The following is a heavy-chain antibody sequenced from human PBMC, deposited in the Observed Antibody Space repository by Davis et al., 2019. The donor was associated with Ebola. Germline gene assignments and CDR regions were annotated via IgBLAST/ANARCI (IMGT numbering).Heavy chain of an antibody. Sequence: AASVKVSCKASGGTFSSYAIGWVRQAPGQGLEWMGRVIPMSGTTNYAQKFEDRVTITADKFTDVSYMELTRLTYEDTAMYYCAREAVSASTVGNWFAPWGQGTTVTVSS. CDR3: AREAVSASTVGNWFAP. J-gene: IGHJ5*01. CDR2: VIPMSGTT. CDR1: GGTFSSYA. V-gene: IGHV1-69*06. D-gene: IGHD4-17*01.